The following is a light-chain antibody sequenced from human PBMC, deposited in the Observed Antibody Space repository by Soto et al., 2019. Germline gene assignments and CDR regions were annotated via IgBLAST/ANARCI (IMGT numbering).Light chain of an antibody. V-gene: IGLV2-14*01. J-gene: IGLJ1*01. CDR2: DVT. Sequence: QSALTQPASVSGSPGQSITISCTGTSSDVGAYDFVSWYQHYPGKAPKLVTFDVTHRPPGISDRFSGSKSASTASLTISGLQAEDEAFYYCSSYTTRSTLVFGGGTKVTVL. CDR3: SSYTTRSTLV. CDR1: SSDVGAYDF.